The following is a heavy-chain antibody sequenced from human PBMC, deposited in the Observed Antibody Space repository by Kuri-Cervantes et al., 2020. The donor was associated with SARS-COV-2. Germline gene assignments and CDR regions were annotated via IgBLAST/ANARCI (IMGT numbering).Heavy chain of an antibody. CDR2: IYYSGST. V-gene: IGHV4-59*04. J-gene: IGHJ4*02. D-gene: IGHD6-13*01. CDR1: GGSISSYY. CDR3: ARHEYSSSWVDY. Sequence: SETLSLTCTVSGGSISSYYWSWIRQPPGKGLEWIGYIYYSGSTYYNPSLKSRVTISVDTSKNQFSLKLSSVTAADTAVYYCARHEYSSSWVDYWGQGTLVTVSS.